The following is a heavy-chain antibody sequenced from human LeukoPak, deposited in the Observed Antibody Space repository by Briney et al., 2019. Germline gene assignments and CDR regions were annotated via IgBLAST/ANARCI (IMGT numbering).Heavy chain of an antibody. Sequence: PSQTLSLTCTVSGGSIRSSGYYWSWIRQDPAKGLEWIGYIYHSGSTYYNPSLKSRVTISLDESKNQFYLKLRSVTAEDTAVYYCARAHYYDSTGYLPVVYPSDYWGQGTLVTVSS. CDR3: ARAHYYDSTGYLPVVYPSDY. V-gene: IGHV4-31*03. CDR1: GGSIRSSGYY. D-gene: IGHD3-22*01. CDR2: IYHSGST. J-gene: IGHJ4*02.